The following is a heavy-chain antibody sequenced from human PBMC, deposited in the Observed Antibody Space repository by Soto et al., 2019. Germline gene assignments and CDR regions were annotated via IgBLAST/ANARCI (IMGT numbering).Heavy chain of an antibody. V-gene: IGHV4-34*01. CDR3: ARAKVVVPAYKYYYYYGMDV. CDR2: INHSGST. CDR1: GGSFSGYY. J-gene: IGHJ6*02. D-gene: IGHD2-2*01. Sequence: PSETLSLTCAVYGGSFSGYYWSWIRQPPGKGLEWIGEINHSGSTNYNPPFKSRVTISVDTSKNQFSLKLSSVTAADTAVYYCARAKVVVPAYKYYYYYGMDVWGQGTTVTVSS.